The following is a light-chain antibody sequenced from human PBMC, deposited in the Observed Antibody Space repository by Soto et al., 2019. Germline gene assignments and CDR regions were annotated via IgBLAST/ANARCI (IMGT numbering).Light chain of an antibody. J-gene: IGKJ1*01. CDR3: QQSFSPLWT. CDR2: AAS. Sequence: DIQMTQSPSSLSASVGDRVTITCRASQSISNYLKWYQQKPGKAPELLIYAASSMQSGVPSRFSGSGSETDFTLTSRSLQPDDSATYYCQQSFSPLWTFGQGTKVEV. V-gene: IGKV1-39*01. CDR1: QSISNY.